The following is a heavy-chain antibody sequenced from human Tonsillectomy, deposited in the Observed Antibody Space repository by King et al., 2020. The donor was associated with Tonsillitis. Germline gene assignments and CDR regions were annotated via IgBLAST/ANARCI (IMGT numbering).Heavy chain of an antibody. J-gene: IGHJ3*02. D-gene: IGHD5-12*01. CDR1: GGTFSSYA. V-gene: IGHV1-69*01. CDR3: ARGGLRTYDAFDI. Sequence: VQLVESGAEVKKPGSSVEVSCKASGGTFSSYAISWGRQAPGQGLEWMGGIIPIFGTANYAQKFQGRVTITADESTGTAYMELSSLGSEDTAVYYCARGGLRTYDAFDIWGQGTMVTVSS. CDR2: IIPIFGTA.